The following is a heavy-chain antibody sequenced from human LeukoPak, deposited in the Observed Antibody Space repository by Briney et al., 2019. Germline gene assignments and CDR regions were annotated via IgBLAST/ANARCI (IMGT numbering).Heavy chain of an antibody. CDR1: GFTFSSYS. D-gene: IGHD6-13*01. CDR2: ISYDGSNK. J-gene: IGHJ4*02. Sequence: GGSLRLSCAASGFTFSSYSMHWVRQAPGKGLGWVAFISYDGSNKYYADSVKGRFTISRDNSKNTLYLQMNSLRAEDTAVYYCARDEGGSSCFDYWGQGTLVTVSS. V-gene: IGHV3-30-3*01. CDR3: ARDEGGSSCFDY.